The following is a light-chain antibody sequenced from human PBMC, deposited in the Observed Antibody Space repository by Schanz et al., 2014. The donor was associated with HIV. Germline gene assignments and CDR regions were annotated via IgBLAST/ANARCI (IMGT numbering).Light chain of an antibody. V-gene: IGKV1-39*01. CDR3: QQYYSYPLT. CDR2: AAS. J-gene: IGKJ4*01. CDR1: QSISIY. Sequence: DIQMTQSPSSLSASVGDRVTITCRASQSISIYLNWYQQKPGKAPKLLISAASSLQSGVPSRFSGSGSGTDFTLTISCLQSEDFATYYCQQYYSYPLTFGGGTKVEIK.